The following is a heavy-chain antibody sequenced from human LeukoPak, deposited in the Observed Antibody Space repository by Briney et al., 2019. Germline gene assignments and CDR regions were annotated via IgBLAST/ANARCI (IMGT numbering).Heavy chain of an antibody. CDR1: GYSFTSHY. J-gene: IGHJ4*02. Sequence: ASVKLSCTASGYSFTSHYMHWVRQAPGQGLEWLGLINPSGSSTLYAQKLQGRVTMTTDTSTSTAYMELRSLRSDDTAVYCCARDPWGANWNYGNFDYWGQGTLVTVSS. CDR3: ARDPWGANWNYGNFDY. D-gene: IGHD1-7*01. CDR2: INPSGSST. V-gene: IGHV1-46*01.